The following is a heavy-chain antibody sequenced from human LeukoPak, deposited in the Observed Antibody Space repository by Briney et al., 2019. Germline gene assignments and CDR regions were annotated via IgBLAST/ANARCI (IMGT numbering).Heavy chain of an antibody. V-gene: IGHV1-24*01. CDR3: AREGIAAAGVYYYYYMDV. CDR2: FDPEDGET. CDR1: GYTLTELS. Sequence: GASVKVSCKVSGYTLTELSMHWVRQAPGKGLEWMGGFDPEDGETIYAQKFQGRVTMTEDTSTDTAYMELSSLRSEDTAVYYCAREGIAAAGVYYYYYMDVWGKGTTVTVSS. D-gene: IGHD6-13*01. J-gene: IGHJ6*03.